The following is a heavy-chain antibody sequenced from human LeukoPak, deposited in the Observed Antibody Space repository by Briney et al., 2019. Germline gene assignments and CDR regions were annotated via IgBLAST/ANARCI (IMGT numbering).Heavy chain of an antibody. Sequence: GGSLRLSCTVSGFTFSTYAMHWVRQAPGKGLEWVAVIAYDGSNTYYLDSVKGRFTISRDNSENTLYLQMNSLRAEDTAVYYCAKDIGSTSLYNWFDPWGQETLVTVSS. V-gene: IGHV3-33*03. D-gene: IGHD2-2*01. J-gene: IGHJ5*02. CDR3: AKDIGSTSLYNWFDP. CDR1: GFTFSTYA. CDR2: IAYDGSNT.